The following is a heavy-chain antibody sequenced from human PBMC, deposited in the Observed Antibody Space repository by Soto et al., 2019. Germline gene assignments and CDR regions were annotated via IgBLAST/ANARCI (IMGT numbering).Heavy chain of an antibody. D-gene: IGHD3-16*01. V-gene: IGHV1-18*04. Sequence: ASVKVSCKASGYTLTNYGISWLRQAPGRGLEGMGWMSAYNGKTNYAQKLQGRVTMTTDTSTSTAYMELRGLRSDDKAVYYCARGGWGSSHPFDPWGQGTLVTVSS. CDR2: MSAYNGKT. J-gene: IGHJ5*02. CDR3: ARGGWGSSHPFDP. CDR1: GYTLTNYG.